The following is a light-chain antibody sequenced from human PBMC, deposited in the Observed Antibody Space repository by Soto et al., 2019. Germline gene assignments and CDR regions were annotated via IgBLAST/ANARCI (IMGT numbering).Light chain of an antibody. V-gene: IGLV3-9*01. J-gene: IGLJ2*01. CDR2: RDY. CDR1: NIGSKN. CDR3: QVWDSSTHVV. Sequence: SYELTQPLSVSVALGQTARITCGGNNIGSKNVHWYQQKPGQAPVLVIYRDYNRPSGIPERFSGSNSVNTATLCISRAQAGDEADYYCQVWDSSTHVVFGGGTKVTVL.